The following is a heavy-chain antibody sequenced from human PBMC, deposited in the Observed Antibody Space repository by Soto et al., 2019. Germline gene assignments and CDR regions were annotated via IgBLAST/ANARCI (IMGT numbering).Heavy chain of an antibody. CDR2: INASGGST. Sequence: QVQLVQPGAEVKKPGASVKVSCKASGYTFTSYYMHWVRQAPGQGLEWMGIINASGGSTSYAQKFHGRVTMTRATSTSTVYMELSSLRSEDTAVYYCARVSSWSCFDYWGQGTLVTVSS. D-gene: IGHD6-13*01. CDR1: GYTFTSYY. J-gene: IGHJ4*02. V-gene: IGHV1-46*01. CDR3: ARVSSWSCFDY.